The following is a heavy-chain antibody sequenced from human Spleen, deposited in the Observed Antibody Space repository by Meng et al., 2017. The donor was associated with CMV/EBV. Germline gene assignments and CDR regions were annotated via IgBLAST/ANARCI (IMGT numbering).Heavy chain of an antibody. CDR2: IYYLGMT. J-gene: IGHJ4*02. Sequence: VSGASLSSGTYYWGWIRQSPGKGLEWIGSIYYLGMTYYNPSLKSRVTISVDTSKNQFSLKLSSVTAADTAVYYCARVSAVAGTGHYWGQGTLVTVSS. CDR3: ARVSAVAGTGHY. V-gene: IGHV4-39*07. CDR1: GASLSSGTYY. D-gene: IGHD6-19*01.